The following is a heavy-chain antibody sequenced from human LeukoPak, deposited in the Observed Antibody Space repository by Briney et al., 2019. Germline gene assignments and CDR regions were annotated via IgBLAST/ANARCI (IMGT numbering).Heavy chain of an antibody. CDR1: GGSFSGYY. CDR2: INHSGST. D-gene: IGHD2-2*01. Sequence: SETLSLTCAVSGGSFSGYYWSWLRQPPGKGLEWIGEINHSGSTNYNPSLKSRVTISVDTSKNQFSLKLSSVTAADTAVYYCARGGDIVVVPAARRPVYMDVWGKGTTVTVSS. V-gene: IGHV4-34*01. CDR3: ARGGDIVVVPAARRPVYMDV. J-gene: IGHJ6*03.